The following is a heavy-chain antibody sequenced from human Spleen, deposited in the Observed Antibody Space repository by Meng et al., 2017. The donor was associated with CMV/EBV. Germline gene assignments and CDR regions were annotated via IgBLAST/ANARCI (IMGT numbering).Heavy chain of an antibody. J-gene: IGHJ1*01. CDR3: ARERYCSSTSCYPRAEYFQH. CDR2: IIPIFGTA. V-gene: IGHV1-69*05. CDR1: SYA. Sequence: SYAISGVRQAPGQGLEWMGGIIPIFGTANYAQKFQGRATITTDESTSTAYMELSSLRSEDTVVYYCARERYCSSTSCYPRAEYFQHWGQGTLVTVSS. D-gene: IGHD2-2*01.